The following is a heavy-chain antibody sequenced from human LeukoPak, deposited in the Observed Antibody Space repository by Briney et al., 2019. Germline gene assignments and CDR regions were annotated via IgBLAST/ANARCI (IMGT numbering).Heavy chain of an antibody. D-gene: IGHD4-17*01. V-gene: IGHV4-31*03. CDR2: IYYSGST. Sequence: SQILSLTCTVSGGSISSGGYYWSWIRQHAGKGLEWIGYIYYSGSTYYNPSLKSRVTISVDTSKNQFSLKLSSVTAADTAVYYCARALTTLHYYYYYGMDVWGQGTTVTVSS. CDR3: ARALTTLHYYYYYGMDV. J-gene: IGHJ6*02. CDR1: GGSISSGGYY.